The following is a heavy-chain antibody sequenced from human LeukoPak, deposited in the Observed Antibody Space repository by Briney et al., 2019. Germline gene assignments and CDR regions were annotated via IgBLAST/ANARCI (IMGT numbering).Heavy chain of an antibody. CDR2: IYHSGST. Sequence: SETLSLTCAVSGYSIGSGYYWGWIRQPPGKGLEWIGSIYHSGSTYYNPSLKSRVTISVDTSKNQFSLKLSSVTAADTAVYYCARGSHYCSSTSCQIIDYWGQGTLVTVSS. J-gene: IGHJ4*02. CDR3: ARGSHYCSSTSCQIIDY. D-gene: IGHD2-2*01. CDR1: GYSIGSGYY. V-gene: IGHV4-38-2*01.